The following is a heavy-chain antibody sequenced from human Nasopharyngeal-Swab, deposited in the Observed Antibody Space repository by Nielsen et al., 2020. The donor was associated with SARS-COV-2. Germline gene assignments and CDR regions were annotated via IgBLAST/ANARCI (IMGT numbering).Heavy chain of an antibody. J-gene: IGHJ3*02. Sequence: ASVTVSCKASGYTFTGYYMHWVRQAPGQGLEWMGIINPSGGSTSYAQKFQGRVTMTRDTSTSTVYMELSSLRSEDTAVYYCARKGIGGAFDIWGQGTMVTVSS. CDR2: INPSGGST. CDR3: ARKGIGGAFDI. CDR1: GYTFTGYY. D-gene: IGHD4-23*01. V-gene: IGHV1-46*01.